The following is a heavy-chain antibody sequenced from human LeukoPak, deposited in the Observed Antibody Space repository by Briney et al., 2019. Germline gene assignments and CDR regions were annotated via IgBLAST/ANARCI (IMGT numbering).Heavy chain of an antibody. CDR3: ARIEWYYYDSSGLGPFDY. V-gene: IGHV4-59*01. J-gene: IGHJ4*02. Sequence: SETLSLACTVSGGSISSYYWSWIRQPPGKGLEWIGYIYYSGSTNYNPSLKSRVTISVDTSKNQFSLKLSSVTAADTAVYYCARIEWYYYDSSGLGPFDYWGQGTLVTVSS. CDR2: IYYSGST. CDR1: GGSISSYY. D-gene: IGHD3-22*01.